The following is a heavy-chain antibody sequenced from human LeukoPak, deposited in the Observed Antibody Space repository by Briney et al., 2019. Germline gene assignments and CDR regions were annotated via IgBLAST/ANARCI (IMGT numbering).Heavy chain of an antibody. D-gene: IGHD4-17*01. J-gene: IGHJ4*02. CDR3: VHRTTVTSVDH. V-gene: IGHV2-5*01. Sequence: SGPTLVNPTQPLTLTCTFSGFSLNTNAVAVGWVRQPPGQALEWLTFIYGNDDKRYSPSLASRLTITKDTSKNQVVLTMTDMDYVDTATYYCVHRTTVTSVDHWGQGTLVTVSS. CDR1: GFSLNTNAVA. CDR2: IYGNDDK.